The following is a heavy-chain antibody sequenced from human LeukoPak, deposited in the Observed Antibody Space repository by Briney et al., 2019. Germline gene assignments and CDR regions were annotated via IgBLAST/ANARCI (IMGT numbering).Heavy chain of an antibody. Sequence: PGGSLRLSCAASGFTFSSYAMSWVRQAPGKGLEWVSAISGSGGSKYYADSVKGRFTISRDNSKNTLYLQMNSLRAEGTGVYYCAKVPSGSLRYWGQGTLVTVSS. J-gene: IGHJ4*02. D-gene: IGHD1-26*01. CDR1: GFTFSSYA. V-gene: IGHV3-23*01. CDR2: ISGSGGSK. CDR3: AKVPSGSLRY.